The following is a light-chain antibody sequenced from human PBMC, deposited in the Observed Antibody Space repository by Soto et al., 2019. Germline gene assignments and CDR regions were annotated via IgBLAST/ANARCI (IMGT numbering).Light chain of an antibody. CDR1: QGISSY. CDR3: QQLNSFPFT. V-gene: IGKV1-9*01. CDR2: SAS. J-gene: IGKJ4*01. Sequence: QCAASLAASEGDGVTVTCRASQGISSYLAWYQQKPGKAPKLLIYSASTLQSGVPSTFSGSGSGTGFTLTISNLQPEDFATYYCQQLNSFPFTFGGGTKVDIK.